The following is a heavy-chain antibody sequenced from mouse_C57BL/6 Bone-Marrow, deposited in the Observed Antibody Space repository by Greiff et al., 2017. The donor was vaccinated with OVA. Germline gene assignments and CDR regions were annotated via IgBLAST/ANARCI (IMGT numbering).Heavy chain of an antibody. V-gene: IGHV1-81*01. Sequence: VNVVESGAELARPGASVKLSCKASGYTFTSYGISWVKQRTGQGLEWIGEIYPRSGNTYYNEKFKGKATLTADKSSSTAYMELRSLTSEDSAVYFCAKPLYYYVMDYWGQGTSVTVSS. CDR1: GYTFTSYG. CDR3: AKPLYYYVMDY. CDR2: IYPRSGNT. J-gene: IGHJ4*01. D-gene: IGHD6-1*01.